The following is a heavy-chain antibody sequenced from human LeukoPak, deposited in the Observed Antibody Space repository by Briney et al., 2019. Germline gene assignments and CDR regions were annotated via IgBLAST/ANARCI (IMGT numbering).Heavy chain of an antibody. CDR1: GGSVSSGSYY. D-gene: IGHD2-15*01. CDR3: AREGYCSGGSCYYYGMDV. J-gene: IGHJ6*04. Sequence: SETLSLTCTVSGGSVSSGSYYWSWIRQPPGKGLEWIGYIYYSGSTNYNPSLKSRVTISVDTSKNQFSLKLSSVTAADTAVYYCAREGYCSGGSCYYYGMDVWGKGTTVTVSS. V-gene: IGHV4-61*01. CDR2: IYYSGST.